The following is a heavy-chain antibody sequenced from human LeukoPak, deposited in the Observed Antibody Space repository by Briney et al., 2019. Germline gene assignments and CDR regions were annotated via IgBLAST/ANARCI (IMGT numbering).Heavy chain of an antibody. Sequence: PGGSLRLSCAASGFTFRSYAMSWVRQAPGKGLEWVSAISARGDNTYYADSVKGRFSISRDNSQNTQYLQMNSLRAEDTAIYYCAKAYHYGAGSSFDYWGQGILVTVSS. D-gene: IGHD3-10*01. CDR3: AKAYHYGAGSSFDY. V-gene: IGHV3-23*01. CDR1: GFTFRSYA. J-gene: IGHJ4*02. CDR2: ISARGDNT.